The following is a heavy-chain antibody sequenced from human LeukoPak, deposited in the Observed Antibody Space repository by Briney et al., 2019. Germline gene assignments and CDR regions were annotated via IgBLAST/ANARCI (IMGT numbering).Heavy chain of an antibody. Sequence: SETLSLTCTVSGGSISSSSYYWGWIRQPPGKGLEWIGSMYSSGSTYDNPSLKSRVTISLDTSKNEFSLKLSSVTAADTAVYYCARDSGNIVATVFDYWGQGTLVTVSS. D-gene: IGHD5-12*01. J-gene: IGHJ4*02. V-gene: IGHV4-39*07. CDR1: GGSISSSSYY. CDR3: ARDSGNIVATVFDY. CDR2: MYSSGST.